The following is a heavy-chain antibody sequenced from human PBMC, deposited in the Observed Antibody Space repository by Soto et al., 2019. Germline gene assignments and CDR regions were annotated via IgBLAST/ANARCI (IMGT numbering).Heavy chain of an antibody. CDR3: ARRAETNGWNGFGADKYYFDF. J-gene: IGHJ4*02. CDR1: GYTFTSYD. D-gene: IGHD1-1*01. V-gene: IGHV1-8*01. CDR2: MNPNTGNS. Sequence: ASVKVSCKASGYTFTSYDVYWVRQATGQGLEWMGWMNPNTGNSAYAQKFQGRVTVTSDTSINTVHMELKSLRSEDTAVYYCARRAETNGWNGFGADKYYFDFWGQGTLVTAPQ.